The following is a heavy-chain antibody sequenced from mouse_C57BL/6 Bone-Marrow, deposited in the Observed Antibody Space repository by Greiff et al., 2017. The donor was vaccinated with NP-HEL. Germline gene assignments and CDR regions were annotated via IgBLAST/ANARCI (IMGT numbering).Heavy chain of an antibody. D-gene: IGHD2-2*01. CDR1: GYAFSSSW. CDR2: IYPGDGDT. J-gene: IGHJ3*01. CDR3: ARIGYDGVAY. V-gene: IGHV1-82*01. Sequence: QVQLQQSGPELVKPGASVKISCKASGYAFSSSWMNWVKQRPGKGLEWIGRIYPGDGDTNYNGKFKGKATLTADKSSSTAYMQLSSLTSEDSAVYFCARIGYDGVAYWGQGTLVTVSA.